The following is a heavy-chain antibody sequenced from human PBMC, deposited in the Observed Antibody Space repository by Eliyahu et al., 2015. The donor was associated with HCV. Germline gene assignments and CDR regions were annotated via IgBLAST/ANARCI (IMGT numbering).Heavy chain of an antibody. CDR3: ARHERVGATPGAFDI. Sequence: QLQLQESGPGLVKPSETLSLTCTVSGGSISSSSYYWGWIRQPPGKGLEWIGSIYYSGSTYYNPSLKSRVTISVDTSKNQFSLKLSSVTAADTAVYYCARHERVGATPGAFDIWGQGTMVTVSS. CDR2: IYYSGST. V-gene: IGHV4-39*01. J-gene: IGHJ3*02. D-gene: IGHD1-26*01. CDR1: GGSISSSSYY.